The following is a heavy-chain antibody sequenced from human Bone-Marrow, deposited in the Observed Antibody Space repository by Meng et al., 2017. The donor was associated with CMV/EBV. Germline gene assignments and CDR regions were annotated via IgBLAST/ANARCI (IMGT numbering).Heavy chain of an antibody. Sequence: GGSLRLSCAASGFTFTSYDMSWVRQAPGEGLKWVSGISGSGDTTYYADSVKGRFTISRDNSKNTLYLQMNSLRAEDTAVYCCAKGFNGDVDVWGQGTLVTVSS. V-gene: IGHV3-23*01. J-gene: IGHJ4*02. CDR3: AKGFNGDVDV. CDR1: GFTFTSYD. D-gene: IGHD2-8*01. CDR2: ISGSGDTT.